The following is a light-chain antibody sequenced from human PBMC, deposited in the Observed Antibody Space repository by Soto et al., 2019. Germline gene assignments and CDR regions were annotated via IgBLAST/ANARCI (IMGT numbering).Light chain of an antibody. CDR2: DNN. J-gene: IGLJ1*01. V-gene: IGLV1-51*01. CDR1: SSNIENYY. CDR3: GTSDSSLRDGV. Sequence: QSALTQPPSVSAAPGQKVTISCSGSSSNIENYYVSWYQQLPGTAPKLLIYDNNKRPSGIPDRFSGSKSGTSATLDITGLQTGDEADHYCGTSDSSLRDGVFGTGTKVTVL.